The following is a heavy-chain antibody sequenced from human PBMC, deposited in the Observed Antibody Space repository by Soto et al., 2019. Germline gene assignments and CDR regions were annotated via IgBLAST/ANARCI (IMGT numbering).Heavy chain of an antibody. CDR3: ARALGGYYYGMDV. Sequence: SVKVSCKASGGTFSSYAISWVRQAPGQGLEWKGGIIPIFGTANYAQKLQGRVKINADESTSTAYMELSSLRSEDTAVYYCARALGGYYYGMDVWGQGTTVTVSS. D-gene: IGHD2-15*01. CDR2: IIPIFGTA. CDR1: GGTFSSYA. V-gene: IGHV1-69*13. J-gene: IGHJ6*02.